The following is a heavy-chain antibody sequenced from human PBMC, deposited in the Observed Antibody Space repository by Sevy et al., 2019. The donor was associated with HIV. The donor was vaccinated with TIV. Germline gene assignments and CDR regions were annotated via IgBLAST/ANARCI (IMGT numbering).Heavy chain of an antibody. V-gene: IGHV1-18*01. Sequence: ASVKVSCKASGYTFTSYGISWVRQAPGQGLEWMGWISAYNGNTNYAQKLQGRVTMTTDTSTSTAYMELRSLRSDDTAVYYCARVLVRQGYGDHGGWFDPWGQGTLVTVPS. CDR2: ISAYNGNT. CDR3: ARVLVRQGYGDHGGWFDP. J-gene: IGHJ5*02. CDR1: GYTFTSYG. D-gene: IGHD4-17*01.